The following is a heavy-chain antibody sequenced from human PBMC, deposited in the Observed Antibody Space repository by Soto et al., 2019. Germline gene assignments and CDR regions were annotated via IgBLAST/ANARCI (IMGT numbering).Heavy chain of an antibody. V-gene: IGHV3-23*01. J-gene: IGHJ4*02. D-gene: IGHD6-6*01. Sequence: EVQLLESGGGLVQPGGSLRLPCAASGFTFSSYAMSWVRQAPGKGLEWVSAISGSGGSTYYADSVKGRFTISRDNSKNTLYLQMNSLRAEDTAVYYCAKGGLAARAFDYWGQGTLVTVSS. CDR1: GFTFSSYA. CDR3: AKGGLAARAFDY. CDR2: ISGSGGST.